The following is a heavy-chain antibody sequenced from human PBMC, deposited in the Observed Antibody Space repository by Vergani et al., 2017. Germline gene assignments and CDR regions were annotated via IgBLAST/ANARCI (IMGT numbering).Heavy chain of an antibody. Sequence: QLQLQESGPGLVKPSETLSLTCTVSGGSISSSSYYWGWIRQPPGKGLEWIGSIYYSGNTYYNPSLKSRVTISVDTSKNQFSLKLSSVTAADTAVYYCARALLGYCSGGSCYPYYFDYWGQGTLVTVSS. D-gene: IGHD2-15*01. J-gene: IGHJ4*02. V-gene: IGHV4-39*01. CDR3: ARALLGYCSGGSCYPYYFDY. CDR1: GGSISSSSYY. CDR2: IYYSGNT.